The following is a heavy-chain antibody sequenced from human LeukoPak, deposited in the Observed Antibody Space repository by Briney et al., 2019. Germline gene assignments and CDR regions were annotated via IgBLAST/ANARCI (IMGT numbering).Heavy chain of an antibody. J-gene: IGHJ4*02. CDR3: ARDRLGGVYDYGDPFFDY. Sequence: GGSLRLSCAASGFTFDDYAMHWVRQAPGKGLEWVSGISWNSGSIGYADSVKGRFTISRDNAKNSLYLQMNSLRAEDTAVYYCARDRLGGVYDYGDPFFDYWGQGTLVTVSS. CDR2: ISWNSGSI. V-gene: IGHV3-9*01. D-gene: IGHD4-17*01. CDR1: GFTFDDYA.